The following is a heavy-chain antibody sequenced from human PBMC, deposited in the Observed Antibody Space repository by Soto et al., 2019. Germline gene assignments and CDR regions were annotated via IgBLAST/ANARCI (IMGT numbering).Heavy chain of an antibody. CDR1: GFTFSTYW. J-gene: IGHJ4*02. V-gene: IGHV3-74*01. CDR2: ISGDGSVA. D-gene: IGHD1-26*01. Sequence: PGGSLRLSCAASGFTFSTYWMFWVRQVPGKGPACVSRISGDGSVATYADSVKGRFTISRDNAKNTLYLQMNSLRAEDTAVYYCARDWTSGSLGYWGPGTLVTVSS. CDR3: ARDWTSGSLGY.